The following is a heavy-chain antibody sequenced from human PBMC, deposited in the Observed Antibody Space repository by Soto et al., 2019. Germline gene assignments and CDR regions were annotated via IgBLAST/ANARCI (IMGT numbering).Heavy chain of an antibody. CDR2: ISYDGSNK. CDR3: AREQGVDVLVPAAMDYYYGMDV. CDR1: GFTFSSYA. D-gene: IGHD2-2*01. J-gene: IGHJ6*02. V-gene: IGHV3-30-3*01. Sequence: QVQLVESGGGVVQPGRSLRLSCAASGFTFSSYAMHWVRQAPGKGLEWVAVISYDGSNKYYADSVKGRFTISRDNSKNSLYLKMNSRRAEDTAVYYCAREQGVDVLVPAAMDYYYGMDVWGQGTTITVSS.